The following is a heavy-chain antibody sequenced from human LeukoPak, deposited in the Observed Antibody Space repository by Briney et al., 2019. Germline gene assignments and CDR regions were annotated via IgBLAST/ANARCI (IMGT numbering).Heavy chain of an antibody. CDR1: GFPFSSYA. Sequence: GGSLSSSCAASGFPFSSYALSWVRQAPGKGLEWVSVVSGSGATTFYADSVKGRFTISRDNSKSTLYLQMNSLRAEDTAVYYCAKGYFGDLAIYYCDQGTLVTVSS. CDR2: VSGSGATT. J-gene: IGHJ4*02. D-gene: IGHD4-17*01. V-gene: IGHV3-23*01. CDR3: AKGYFGDLAIYY.